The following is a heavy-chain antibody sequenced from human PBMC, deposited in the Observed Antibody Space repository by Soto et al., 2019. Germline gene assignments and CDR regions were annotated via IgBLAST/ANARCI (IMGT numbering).Heavy chain of an antibody. CDR2: ISHSGTT. J-gene: IGHJ4*02. D-gene: IGHD2-15*01. Sequence: QVQLQQWGAGLLKPSETLSLTCTVYGGSFSGNYWSWILQPPGMGLEWIGEISHSGTTNYNPSLISRVTISVDTSKNQFSLKLSSVTAADTAIYYCARGHLPGGNTFYYDYWGQGTLVTVSS. CDR3: ARGHLPGGNTFYYDY. CDR1: GGSFSGNY. V-gene: IGHV4-34*01.